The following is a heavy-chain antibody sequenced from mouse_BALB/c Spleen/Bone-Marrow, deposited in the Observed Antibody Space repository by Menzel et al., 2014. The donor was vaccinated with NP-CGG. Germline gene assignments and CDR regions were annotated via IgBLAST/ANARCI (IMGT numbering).Heavy chain of an antibody. CDR1: GYTFTSYW. D-gene: IGHD2-1*01. J-gene: IGHJ4*01. CDR3: ARYGNYDAMDH. CDR2: INPSNGRT. V-gene: IGHV1S81*02. Sequence: QVQLKHSGAELVKPGASVKLPCKASGYTFTSYWMHWVKQRPGQGLEWIGEINPSNGRTNYNETFKSKATLTVDKSSTTAYMQLSSLTSDDSAVYYCARYGNYDAMDHWGQGTSVTVSS.